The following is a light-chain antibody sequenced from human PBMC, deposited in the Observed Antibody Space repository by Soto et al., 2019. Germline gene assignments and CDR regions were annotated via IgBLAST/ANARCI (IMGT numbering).Light chain of an antibody. V-gene: IGKV3-15*01. CDR2: GAS. Sequence: EILMTQSPATLSVSPGERATPSCRASQSISNNLAWYQQKPGQAPRLLIYGASTRATGIPARFSGSGSGTEFTLTISSLQSEDFAVYSCQHYNDRPLTFGGGTKVDIK. J-gene: IGKJ4*01. CDR1: QSISNN. CDR3: QHYNDRPLT.